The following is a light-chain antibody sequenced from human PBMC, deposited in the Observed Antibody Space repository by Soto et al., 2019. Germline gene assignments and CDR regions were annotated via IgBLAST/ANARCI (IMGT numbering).Light chain of an antibody. Sequence: EIVLTQSPVTLSLSPGERATVSCRASQRINNYLAWYQQKPGQPPRLLIYDASNRATAIPVRFSGSGSGTDFTLTISSLEPEDSAVYYCQYRGIWPPGATFGGGTKVEIK. J-gene: IGKJ4*01. V-gene: IGKV3-11*01. CDR1: QRINNY. CDR3: QYRGIWPPGAT. CDR2: DAS.